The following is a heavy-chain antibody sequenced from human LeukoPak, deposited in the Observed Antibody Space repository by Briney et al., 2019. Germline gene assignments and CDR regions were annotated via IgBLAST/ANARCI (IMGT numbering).Heavy chain of an antibody. CDR1: GFTFSSYS. V-gene: IGHV3-48*01. Sequence: GGSLRLSCAASGFTFSSYSMNWVRQAPGKGLEWVSHITSSSNIYYADSVKGRFTISRDNAKNSLYLQMNSLRAEDTAVYYCAELGITMIGGVWGKGTTVTISS. CDR3: AELGITMIGGV. CDR2: ITSSSNI. J-gene: IGHJ6*04. D-gene: IGHD3-10*02.